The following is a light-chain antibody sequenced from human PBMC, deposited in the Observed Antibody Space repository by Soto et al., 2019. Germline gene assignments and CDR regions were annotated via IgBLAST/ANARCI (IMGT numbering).Light chain of an antibody. CDR2: GNS. V-gene: IGLV1-40*01. CDR3: QSSDRSLRGGV. CDR1: SSNIGAGYD. J-gene: IGLJ2*01. Sequence: QPVLTQPPSVSGAPGQRVTISCTGSSSNIGAGYDVHWYQQLPGTAPKLLIYGNSNRPTGVPDRFSGSKAGASASLAITGLQAEDEAGYCSQSSDRSLRGGVFGGGTKLTVL.